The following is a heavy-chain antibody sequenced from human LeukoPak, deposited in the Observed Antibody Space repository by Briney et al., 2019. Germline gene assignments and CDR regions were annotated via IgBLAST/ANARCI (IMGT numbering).Heavy chain of an antibody. V-gene: IGHV3-30*04. CDR1: GFRFSTYA. CDR2: LSYDGSTK. J-gene: IGHJ4*02. D-gene: IGHD3-10*01. Sequence: GRSLRLSCAASGFRFSTYAMHWVRQAPGKGLEWVAVLSYDGSTKYYADSVKGRFTISRDNPKNTLYLQMNSLRAEDTAVYFCARDSSIRGVISDWGQGALLTVSS. CDR3: ARDSSIRGVISD.